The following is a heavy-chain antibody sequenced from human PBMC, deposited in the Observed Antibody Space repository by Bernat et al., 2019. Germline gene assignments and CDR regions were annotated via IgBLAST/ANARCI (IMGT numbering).Heavy chain of an antibody. CDR1: GFTFSDYY. CDR2: ISSSGSTI. V-gene: IGHV3-11*01. D-gene: IGHD2-2*01. Sequence: QVQLVESGGGLVKPGGSLRLSCAASGFTFSDYYMSWIRQAPGKGLEWVSYISSSGSTIYYADSVKGRFTISRDNAKNSLYLQMNSLRAEDTAVYYCYWYCSSTSCPLYYYYYMDVWGKGTTVTVSS. CDR3: YWYCSSTSCPLYYYYYMDV. J-gene: IGHJ6*03.